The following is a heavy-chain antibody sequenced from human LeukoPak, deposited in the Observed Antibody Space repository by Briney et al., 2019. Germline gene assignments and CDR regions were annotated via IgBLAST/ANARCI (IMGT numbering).Heavy chain of an antibody. D-gene: IGHD3-3*01. CDR3: ARLGAGPTYYDFWSGYSSFYFDY. CDR1: GGSTSSGNYY. J-gene: IGHJ4*02. Sequence: SETLSLTCTVSGGSTSSGNYYWGWIRQPPGKGLEWIGGISSSGDTYYNPSLKSRVTISVDTSKNQFSLKLSSVTAADTAVYYCARLGAGPTYYDFWSGYSSFYFDYWGQGTLVTVSS. V-gene: IGHV4-39*01. CDR2: ISSSGDT.